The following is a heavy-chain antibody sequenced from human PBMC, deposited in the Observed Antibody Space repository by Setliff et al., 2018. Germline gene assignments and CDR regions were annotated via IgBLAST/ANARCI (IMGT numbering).Heavy chain of an antibody. J-gene: IGHJ3*02. CDR3: ARALDSSGYYHAFDI. CDR2: ISSSSSYI. CDR1: GFTFSSYS. V-gene: IGHV3-21*01. Sequence: GGSLRLSCAASGFTFSSYSMNWVRQAPGKGLEWVSSISSSSSYIYYADSVKGRFTISRDNAKNSLYLQMNSLRAEDTAVYYCARALDSSGYYHAFDIWGQGTVVTVSS. D-gene: IGHD3-22*01.